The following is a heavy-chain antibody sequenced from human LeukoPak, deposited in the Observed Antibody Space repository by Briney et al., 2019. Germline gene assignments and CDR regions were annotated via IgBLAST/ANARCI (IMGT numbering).Heavy chain of an antibody. J-gene: IGHJ4*02. D-gene: IGHD1-26*01. V-gene: IGHV1-2*02. CDR3: ARDLFEWELLEHGFDY. Sequence: ASVKVSCKASGYTFTGYYMHWVRQAPGQGLEWMGWINPNSGGTNYAQKLQGRVTMTTDTSTSTAYMELRSLRSDDTAVYYCARDLFEWELLEHGFDYWGQGTLVTVSS. CDR1: GYTFTGYY. CDR2: INPNSGGT.